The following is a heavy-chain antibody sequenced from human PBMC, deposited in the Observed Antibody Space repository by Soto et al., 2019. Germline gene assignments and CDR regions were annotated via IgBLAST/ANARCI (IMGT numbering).Heavy chain of an antibody. Sequence: LSLTCTVSGGSIRGYYWSWIRQSAGMGLEWIGRMHTSGSTNYNPSLKSRVTFSVDMSKNQISLKLTSVTAADTALYYCVRASMPKAHFDSWGQGTLVTVSS. D-gene: IGHD2-2*01. V-gene: IGHV4-4*07. CDR2: MHTSGST. J-gene: IGHJ4*02. CDR3: VRASMPKAHFDS. CDR1: GGSIRGYY.